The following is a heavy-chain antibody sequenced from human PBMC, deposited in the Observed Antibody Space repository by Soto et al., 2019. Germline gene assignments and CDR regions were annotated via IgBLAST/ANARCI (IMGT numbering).Heavy chain of an antibody. CDR3: ARTGPHSSSLSGDFDY. D-gene: IGHD6-6*01. Sequence: QVQLQQWGAGLLKPSETLSLTCAVYGGSFSGFYWSWIRQPSGKGLEWIGEINHSGSTNYNPSLKSRVTISVDTSKNQFALKLSSVTAADTAVYYCARTGPHSSSLSGDFDYWGQGTLVTVSS. V-gene: IGHV4-34*01. J-gene: IGHJ4*02. CDR2: INHSGST. CDR1: GGSFSGFY.